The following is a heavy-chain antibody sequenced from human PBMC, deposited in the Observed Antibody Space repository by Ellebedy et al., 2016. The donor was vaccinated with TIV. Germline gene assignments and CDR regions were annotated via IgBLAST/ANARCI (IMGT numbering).Heavy chain of an antibody. CDR1: GGSFTSYY. V-gene: IGHV4-34*01. CDR2: IDHRGTT. D-gene: IGHD1-26*01. J-gene: IGHJ4*02. CDR3: ARSGTYARSSLLDY. Sequence: MPSETLSLTCAVYGGSFTSYYWSWIRQSPGKGLEWFGEIDHRGTTTYNPSLESRVIISVDTSKNQFSLKVRSVTAADTGIYYCARSGTYARSSLLDYWGQGTLVTVSS.